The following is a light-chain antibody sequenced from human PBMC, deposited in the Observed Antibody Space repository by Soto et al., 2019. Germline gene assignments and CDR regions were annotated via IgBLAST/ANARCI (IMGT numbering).Light chain of an antibody. V-gene: IGLV2-14*01. CDR2: EVS. CDR1: SSDVGAYNY. CDR3: SAFATSRAYV. Sequence: QSALTQPASVSGSPGQSITISCTGTSSDVGAYNYVSWYQQQSGKAPKLLIHEVSSRPAGVSDRFSGSKSGNTASLTISGLQAEDEADYYCSAFATSRAYVFGIGTQLTVL. J-gene: IGLJ7*01.